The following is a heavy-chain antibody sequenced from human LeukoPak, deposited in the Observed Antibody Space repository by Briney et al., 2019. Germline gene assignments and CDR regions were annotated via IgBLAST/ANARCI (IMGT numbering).Heavy chain of an antibody. J-gene: IGHJ4*02. Sequence: GGSLRLSCAASGFTFSSYGMHWVRQAPGEGLEWVAFIRYDGSNKYYADSVKGRFTISRDNSKNTLYLQMNSLRAEDTAVYYCAKEFSLDYDFWSGYFDFDYWGQGTLVTVSS. CDR1: GFTFSSYG. D-gene: IGHD3-3*01. CDR2: IRYDGSNK. V-gene: IGHV3-30*02. CDR3: AKEFSLDYDFWSGYFDFDY.